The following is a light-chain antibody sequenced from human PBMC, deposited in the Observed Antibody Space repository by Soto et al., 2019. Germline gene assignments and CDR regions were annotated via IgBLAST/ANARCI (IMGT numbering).Light chain of an antibody. CDR3: QHYNNWPLS. CDR1: QSVSSK. J-gene: IGKJ4*01. V-gene: IGKV3-15*01. Sequence: EIVMTQSPATLSVSPGIRATLSCRASQSVSSKLAWYQQKPGQAPRLLIYGASTRATGIPARFRGSGSGTDFTLTISSLQSEDFAVYYCQHYNNWPLSFAGGTKVEIK. CDR2: GAS.